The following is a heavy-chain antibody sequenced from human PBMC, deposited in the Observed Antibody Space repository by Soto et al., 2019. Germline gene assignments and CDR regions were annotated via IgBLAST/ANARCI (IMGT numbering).Heavy chain of an antibody. V-gene: IGHV1-18*01. Sequence: QIQLVQSGGEVKKPGASVKVSCKSSGYKFISHSITWVRQAPGQGLEWMGRISAYNGNTNYAQKLQGRVTLTTDTPTNTAYMEVWMLRSDDTAVYYCARGAFCGVAPGCRDMDVWGQGTTVTVSS. CDR1: GYKFISHS. CDR2: ISAYNGNT. CDR3: ARGAFCGVAPGCRDMDV. J-gene: IGHJ6*02. D-gene: IGHD2-21*01.